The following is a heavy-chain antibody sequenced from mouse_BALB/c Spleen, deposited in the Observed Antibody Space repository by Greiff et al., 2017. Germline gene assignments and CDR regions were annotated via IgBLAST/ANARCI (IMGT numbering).Heavy chain of an antibody. CDR2: IYPSDSYT. J-gene: IGHJ4*01. Sequence: QVQLQQPGAELVRPGASVKLSCKASGYTFTSYWINWVKQRPGQGLEWIGNIYPSDSYTNYNQKFKDKATLTVDKSSSTAYMQLSSPTSEDSAVYYCVRQLGLRGPYAMDYWGQGTSVTVSS. D-gene: IGHD3-1*01. V-gene: IGHV1-69*02. CDR3: VRQLGLRGPYAMDY. CDR1: GYTFTSYW.